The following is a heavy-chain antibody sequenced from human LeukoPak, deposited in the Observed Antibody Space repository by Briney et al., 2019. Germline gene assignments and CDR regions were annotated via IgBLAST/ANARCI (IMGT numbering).Heavy chain of an antibody. V-gene: IGHV1-69*13. D-gene: IGHD3-22*01. CDR3: ARDGSEDDSSGYYYVPLLEY. J-gene: IGHJ4*02. CDR1: GGTFSSYA. CDR2: IIPIFGTA. Sequence: GASVKVSCKASGGTFSSYAISWVRQAPGQGLEGMGGIIPIFGTANYAQKFQGRVTITADESTSTAYMELSSLRSEDTAVYYCARDGSEDDSSGYYYVPLLEYWGQGTLVTVSS.